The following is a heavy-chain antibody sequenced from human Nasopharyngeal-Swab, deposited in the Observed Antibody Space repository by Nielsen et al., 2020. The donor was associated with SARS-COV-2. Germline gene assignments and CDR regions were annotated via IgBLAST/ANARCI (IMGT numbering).Heavy chain of an antibody. Sequence: GGSLRLYCAASGFTFSSYSMNWVRQAPGKGLEWVSSISSSSSYIYYADSVKGRFTISRDNAKNSLYLQMNSLRAEDTGVYYCARGGVRSYWFDPWGQGTLVTVSS. CDR2: ISSSSSYI. D-gene: IGHD3-16*01. J-gene: IGHJ5*02. CDR3: ARGGVRSYWFDP. CDR1: GFTFSSYS. V-gene: IGHV3-21*01.